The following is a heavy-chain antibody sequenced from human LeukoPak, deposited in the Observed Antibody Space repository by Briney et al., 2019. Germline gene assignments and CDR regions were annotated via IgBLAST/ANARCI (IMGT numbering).Heavy chain of an antibody. Sequence: GASVKVSCKASGGTFSSYAISWVRQAPGQGLEWMGGIIPIFGTANYAQKFQGRVTITADESTSTAYMELSSLRAEDTALYYCAKGYSSGWYSRSDYWGQGTLVTVSS. J-gene: IGHJ4*02. D-gene: IGHD6-19*01. V-gene: IGHV1-69*13. CDR2: IIPIFGTA. CDR3: AKGYSSGWYSRSDY. CDR1: GGTFSSYA.